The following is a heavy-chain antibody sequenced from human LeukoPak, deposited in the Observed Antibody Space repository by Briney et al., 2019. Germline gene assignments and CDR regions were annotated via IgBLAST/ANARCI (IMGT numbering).Heavy chain of an antibody. CDR3: AKDPRLNKGWVAYYFDY. Sequence: GRSLRLSCAASGFTFSSYGMHWVRQAPGKGLEWVAVIWYDGSNKYYADSVKGRFTISRDNSKNTLYLQMNSLRAEDTAVYYCAKDPRLNKGWVAYYFDYWGQGTLVTVSS. V-gene: IGHV3-33*06. CDR1: GFTFSSYG. D-gene: IGHD6-19*01. J-gene: IGHJ4*02. CDR2: IWYDGSNK.